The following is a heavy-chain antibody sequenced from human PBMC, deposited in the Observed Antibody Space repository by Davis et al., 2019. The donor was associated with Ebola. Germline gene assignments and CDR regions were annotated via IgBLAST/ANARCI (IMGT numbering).Heavy chain of an antibody. J-gene: IGHJ6*02. CDR3: ARGRYSNYYYYYYGMDV. V-gene: IGHV4-61*01. CDR2: INHSGST. CDR1: GGSVSSGSYY. D-gene: IGHD4-11*01. Sequence: SETLSLTCTVSGGSVSSGSYYWSWIRQPPGKGLEWIGEINHSGSTNYNPSLKSRVTISVDTSKNQFSLKLSSVTAADTAVYYCARGRYSNYYYYYYGMDVWGQGTTVTVSS.